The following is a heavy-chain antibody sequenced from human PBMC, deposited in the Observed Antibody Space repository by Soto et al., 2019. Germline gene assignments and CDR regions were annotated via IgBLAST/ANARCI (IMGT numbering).Heavy chain of an antibody. CDR1: GGSISNYY. Sequence: SETLSLTCIVSGGSISNYYWSWIRQPSGKGLEWIGYIYYSGSTNYNPSLTSRVTISVDTSKNQFSLKLSSVTAADTAVYYCARHRYSYGVYYFDYWGQGTLVTVSS. J-gene: IGHJ4*02. CDR2: IYYSGST. V-gene: IGHV4-59*08. D-gene: IGHD5-18*01. CDR3: ARHRYSYGVYYFDY.